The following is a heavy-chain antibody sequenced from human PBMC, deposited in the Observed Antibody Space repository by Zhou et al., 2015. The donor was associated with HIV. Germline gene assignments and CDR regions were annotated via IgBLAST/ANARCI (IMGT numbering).Heavy chain of an antibody. Sequence: QVQLVQSGAEVKKPGSSVKVSCKASGGTFSSYAISWVRQAPGQGLEWMGGIIPIFGTANYAQKFQGRVTITADESTSTAYMELSSLRSEDTAVYYCARNRLEYDSSGYYYGYWGQGTLVTVSS. CDR2: IIPIFGTA. CDR3: ARNRLEYDSSGYYYGY. CDR1: GGTFSSYA. D-gene: IGHD3-22*01. V-gene: IGHV1-69*01. J-gene: IGHJ4*02.